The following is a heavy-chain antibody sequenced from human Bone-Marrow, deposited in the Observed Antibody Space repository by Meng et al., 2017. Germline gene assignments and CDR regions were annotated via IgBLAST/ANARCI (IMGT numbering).Heavy chain of an antibody. CDR3: ARYVFDSSSLYSNWFDP. Sequence: QVQLQESGPGLVKPSQTLSLTCTVSGGSISSGTYYWGWIRQLPGKGLEWIAYIHYSGCTYYSPSLKSRVTISVDTSKNQLSLKLSSMTAADTAVYYCARYVFDSSSLYSNWFDPWGQGTLVTVSS. V-gene: IGHV4-31*03. CDR2: IHYSGCT. CDR1: GGSISSGTYY. J-gene: IGHJ5*02. D-gene: IGHD3-22*01.